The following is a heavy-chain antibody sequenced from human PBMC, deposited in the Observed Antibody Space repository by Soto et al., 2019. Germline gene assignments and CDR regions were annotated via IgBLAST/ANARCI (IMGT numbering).Heavy chain of an antibody. CDR3: ARRIAVAGTYDH. V-gene: IGHV3-74*01. D-gene: IGHD6-19*01. J-gene: IGHJ4*02. CDR1: GFTFSSYW. Sequence: PGGSLRLSCAASGFTFSSYWMHWVRQAPGKGPVCVSRINGDGTTTHHADSVKGRFTISRDNAKNTLYLQMNSLRAEDTAVYYYARRIAVAGTYDHWGPGTLVTVSS. CDR2: INGDGTTT.